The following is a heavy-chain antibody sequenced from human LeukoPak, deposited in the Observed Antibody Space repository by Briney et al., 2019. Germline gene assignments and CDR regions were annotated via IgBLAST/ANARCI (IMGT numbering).Heavy chain of an antibody. CDR3: ARDRSVAGTVDY. D-gene: IGHD6-19*01. J-gene: IGHJ4*02. Sequence: GGSLRLSCAASGFTVSSNYMSWVRQAPGKGLEWVSFISSSSGYIYYADSVKGRFTISRDNAKNSLYLQMNSLRAEDTAVYYCARDRSVAGTVDYWGQGTLVTVSS. CDR2: ISSSSGYI. V-gene: IGHV3-21*01. CDR1: GFTVSSNY.